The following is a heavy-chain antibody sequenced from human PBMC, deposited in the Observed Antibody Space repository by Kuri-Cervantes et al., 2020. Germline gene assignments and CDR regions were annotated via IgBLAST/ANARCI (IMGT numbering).Heavy chain of an antibody. CDR3: ARDHATGWSVRDS. CDR1: GFTFSSYW. CDR2: IRQDSSEI. J-gene: IGHJ4*02. D-gene: IGHD6-19*01. Sequence: GGSLRLSCAASGFTFSSYWMTWVRQAPGKGLESVANIRQDSSEIFYADSVRGRFTISRDNAKNSVYLQMNSLRAEDTAMYYCARDHATGWSVRDSWGQGTLVTVSS. V-gene: IGHV3-7*01.